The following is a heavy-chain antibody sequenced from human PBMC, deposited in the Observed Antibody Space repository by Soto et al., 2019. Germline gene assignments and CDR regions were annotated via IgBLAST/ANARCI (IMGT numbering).Heavy chain of an antibody. CDR3: AKGGSISARYFDY. CDR2: ISYDGRNK. CDR1: GFTLSSYG. J-gene: IGHJ4*02. V-gene: IGHV3-30*18. D-gene: IGHD6-6*01. Sequence: QVQLVEXGGGVVXXXSSLRLSCAASGFTLSSYGMHWVRQAPGKGLEWVAVISYDGRNKYYADSVKGRFTISXXXSKNXLYLEMNSLRAEDTAVYYCAKGGSISARYFDYWGQGTLATVSS.